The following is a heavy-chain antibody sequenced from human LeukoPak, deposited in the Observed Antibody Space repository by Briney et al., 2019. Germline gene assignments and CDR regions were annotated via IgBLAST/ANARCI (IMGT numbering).Heavy chain of an antibody. Sequence: GGSLRLSCAASGFTFSDYWISWVRQAPGKGLEWVANINQDGSEKHYVDSLRGRFTISRDNAKNSLYLQMNSLRAEDTAVYLCARDLYYFDRSGYYASDLWGQGTLVTVSS. CDR3: ARDLYYFDRSGYYASDL. CDR2: INQDGSEK. CDR1: GFTFSDYW. V-gene: IGHV3-7*01. J-gene: IGHJ5*02. D-gene: IGHD3-22*01.